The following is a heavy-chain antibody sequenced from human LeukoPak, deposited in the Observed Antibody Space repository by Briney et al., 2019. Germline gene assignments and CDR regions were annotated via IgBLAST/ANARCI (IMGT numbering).Heavy chain of an antibody. CDR3: AKSLRFLEWLDFDY. V-gene: IGHV3-23*01. J-gene: IGHJ4*02. Sequence: GGSLRLSCAASGFTFTNYAMSWVRQAPGKGLEWVSAISGSGGSTYYADSVKGRFIMSRDNSKNTLYLQMNSLRAEDTAVYYCAKSLRFLEWLDFDYWGQGTLVTVSS. CDR1: GFTFTNYA. CDR2: ISGSGGST. D-gene: IGHD3-3*01.